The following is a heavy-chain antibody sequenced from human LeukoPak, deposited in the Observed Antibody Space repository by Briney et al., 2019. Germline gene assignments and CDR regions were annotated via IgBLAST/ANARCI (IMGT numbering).Heavy chain of an antibody. J-gene: IGHJ4*02. CDR1: GFVFSTYG. Sequence: GGSLRLSCAASGFVFSTYGMHWVRRAPGKGLEWVAVIWSHGNTKKYADSVTGRFTISRDNSKNTLYLEMNTLRAEDTAVYYCAKDGHPSRGYSSGPDYWGQGTLVTVSS. CDR2: IWSHGNTK. CDR3: AKDGHPSRGYSSGPDY. D-gene: IGHD6-19*01. V-gene: IGHV3-33*06.